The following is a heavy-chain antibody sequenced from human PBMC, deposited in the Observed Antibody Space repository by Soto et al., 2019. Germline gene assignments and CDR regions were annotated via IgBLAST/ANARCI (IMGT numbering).Heavy chain of an antibody. J-gene: IGHJ5*02. D-gene: IGHD3-10*01. V-gene: IGHV3-48*01. CDR1: GFTFSSYS. CDR3: ARVHRFGELAWFDP. CDR2: ISSSSSTI. Sequence: GESLKISCAASGFTFSSYSMNWVRQAPGKGLEWVSYISSSSSTIYYADSVKGRFTISRDNAKNSLYLQMNSLRAEDTAVYYCARVHRFGELAWFDPWGQGTLVTVSS.